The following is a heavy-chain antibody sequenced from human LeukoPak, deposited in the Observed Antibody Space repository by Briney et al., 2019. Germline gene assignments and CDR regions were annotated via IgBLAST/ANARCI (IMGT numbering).Heavy chain of an antibody. V-gene: IGHV3-7*01. J-gene: IGHJ6*02. CDR3: ARDYGRSRDYGMDV. Sequence: PGGSLRLSCVASGFTFSNYWMSWVRQAPGKGLEWVANIKEDGSEKYYVDSVKGRFTISRDNAKNTLYLQMNSLRAEDTAMYYCARDYGRSRDYGMDVWGQGTTVTVSS. CDR2: IKEDGSEK. D-gene: IGHD3-10*01. CDR1: GFTFSNYW.